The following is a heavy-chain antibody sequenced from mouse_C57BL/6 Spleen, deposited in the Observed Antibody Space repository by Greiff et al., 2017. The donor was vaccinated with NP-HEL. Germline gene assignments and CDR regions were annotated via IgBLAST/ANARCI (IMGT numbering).Heavy chain of an antibody. D-gene: IGHD2-14*01. J-gene: IGHJ4*01. CDR1: GFTFSSYA. CDR2: ISDGGSYT. Sequence: EVKLMESGGGLVKPGGSLKLSCAASGFTFSSYAMSWVRQTPEKRLEWVATISDGGSYTYYPDNVKGRFTISRDNAKNNLYLQMSHLKSEDTAMYYCARGGYESAMDYWGQGTSVTVSS. CDR3: ARGGYESAMDY. V-gene: IGHV5-4*03.